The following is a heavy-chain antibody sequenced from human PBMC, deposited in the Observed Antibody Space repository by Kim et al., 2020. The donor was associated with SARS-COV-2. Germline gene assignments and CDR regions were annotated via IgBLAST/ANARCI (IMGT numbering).Heavy chain of an antibody. D-gene: IGHD5-18*01. J-gene: IGHJ4*02. Sequence: SVKVSCKASGGTFSSYAISWVRQAPGQRLEWMGGIIPIFGTANYAQKFQGRVTITADESTSTAYMELSSLRSEDTAVYYCAIGGTAMDNFDYWGQGTLVTVSS. CDR2: IIPIFGTA. CDR1: GGTFSSYA. CDR3: AIGGTAMDNFDY. V-gene: IGHV1-69*13.